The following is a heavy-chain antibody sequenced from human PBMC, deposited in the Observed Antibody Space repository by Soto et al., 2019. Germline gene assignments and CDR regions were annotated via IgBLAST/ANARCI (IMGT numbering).Heavy chain of an antibody. Sequence: QVQLVESGGGVVQPGRSLRLSCAASGFTFSSYAMHWVRQAPGKGLEWVAVISYDGSNKYYADSVKGRFTISRDNSKNTLYLQMNSLRAEDTAVYYCARDRRYSSSWYYYYYGMDVW. CDR1: GFTFSSYA. J-gene: IGHJ6*01. V-gene: IGHV3-30-3*01. D-gene: IGHD6-13*01. CDR2: ISYDGSNK. CDR3: ARDRRYSSSWYYYYYGMDV.